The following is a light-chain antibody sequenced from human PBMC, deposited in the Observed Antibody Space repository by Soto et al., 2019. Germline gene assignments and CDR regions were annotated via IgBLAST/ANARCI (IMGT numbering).Light chain of an antibody. J-gene: IGKJ1*01. Sequence: EIVMTQSPATLSVSPGERATLSCRASQSVSSSHLAWYQQKPGQAPRLLIYDASNRATGIPARFSGSGSGTDFTLTISSLEPEDFAVYYCQQRSNWPPWTFGQGTKV. V-gene: IGKV3D-20*02. CDR2: DAS. CDR1: QSVSSSH. CDR3: QQRSNWPPWT.